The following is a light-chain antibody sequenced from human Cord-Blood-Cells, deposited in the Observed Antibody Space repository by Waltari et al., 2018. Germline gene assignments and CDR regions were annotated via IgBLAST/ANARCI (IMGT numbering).Light chain of an antibody. V-gene: IGKV4-1*01. CDR2: WAS. Sequence: DILMTQSPDSLAVSLGERATINCNSSQSVLYSSNNKNYLAWYQQKPGQPPQLLIDWASTRESGVPDRFSCSGSGTDFTLTISSLQAEDVAVYYCQQYYSTPYTFGQGTKLEIK. CDR1: QSVLYSSNNKNY. CDR3: QQYYSTPYT. J-gene: IGKJ2*01.